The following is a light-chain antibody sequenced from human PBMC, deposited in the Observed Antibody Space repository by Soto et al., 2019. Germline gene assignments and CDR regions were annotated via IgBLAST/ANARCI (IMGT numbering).Light chain of an antibody. V-gene: IGKV3-15*01. Sequence: EIVMTQSPATLSVSPGESATLSCRASPNVGSNLAWYQQKPGQPPRLLIYGASTRATGIPPTFSGSGSGADFTLTISSLQSEDAAVYYCQLYNNWPPWTFGLGTKVDI. J-gene: IGKJ1*01. CDR1: PNVGSN. CDR3: QLYNNWPPWT. CDR2: GAS.